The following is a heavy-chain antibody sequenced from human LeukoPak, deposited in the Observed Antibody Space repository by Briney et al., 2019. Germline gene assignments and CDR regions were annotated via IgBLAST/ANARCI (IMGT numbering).Heavy chain of an antibody. V-gene: IGHV3-53*05. J-gene: IGHJ4*02. CDR2: IYSGSST. D-gene: IGHD3-10*01. CDR1: GFTVSSNY. Sequence: GGSLRLSCAASGFTVSSNYMSWVRQAPGKGLEWVSIIYSGSSTYYAESVKGRFTISRDNSKNSLYLQMNSLRIEDTALYYCAKDFSMVRGVTNMNGYFDSWGQGTLVTVSS. CDR3: AKDFSMVRGVTNMNGYFDS.